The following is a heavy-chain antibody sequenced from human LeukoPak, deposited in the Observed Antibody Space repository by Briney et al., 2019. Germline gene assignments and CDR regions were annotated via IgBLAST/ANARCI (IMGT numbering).Heavy chain of an antibody. D-gene: IGHD3-10*01. Sequence: ASVKVSCKASGYTFTSYGINWVRQAPGQGLEWMGWISAYNGNTDYAQKLQGRVTMTTDTSTNTAYMELRSLRSDDTAVYFCARDRLTYYPGSGSDYWGQGTLVTVSS. CDR2: ISAYNGNT. J-gene: IGHJ4*02. CDR1: GYTFTSYG. CDR3: ARDRLTYYPGSGSDY. V-gene: IGHV1-18*01.